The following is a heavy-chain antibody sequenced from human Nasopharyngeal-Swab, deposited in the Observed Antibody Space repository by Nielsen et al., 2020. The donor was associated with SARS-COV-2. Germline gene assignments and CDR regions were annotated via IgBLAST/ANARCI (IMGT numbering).Heavy chain of an antibody. CDR2: IIPIFGTA. CDR1: GGTFSSYA. CDR3: ARTYYYGSESYYNFDY. V-gene: IGHV1-69*13. Sequence: SVKVSCRASGGTFSSYAISWVRQAPGQGLEWMGGIIPIFGTANYAQKFQGRVTITADESTSTAYMELSSLRSEDTAVYYCARTYYYGSESYYNFDYWGQGTLVTVSS. D-gene: IGHD3-10*01. J-gene: IGHJ4*02.